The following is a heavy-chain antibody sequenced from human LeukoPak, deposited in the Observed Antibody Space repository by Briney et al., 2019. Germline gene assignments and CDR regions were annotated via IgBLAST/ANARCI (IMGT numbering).Heavy chain of an antibody. CDR3: AGGRYSSSWLDI. V-gene: IGHV4-34*01. CDR1: GGSFSGYY. D-gene: IGHD6-13*01. CDR2: INHSGST. Sequence: SETLSLTSAVYGGSFSGYYWSWIRQPPAKGLEWIGGINHSGSTNYNPSLKSRVTISLDTSKNRLSLKLSSVTAADTAVYYCAGGRYSSSWLDISGQGTMVSVSS. J-gene: IGHJ3*02.